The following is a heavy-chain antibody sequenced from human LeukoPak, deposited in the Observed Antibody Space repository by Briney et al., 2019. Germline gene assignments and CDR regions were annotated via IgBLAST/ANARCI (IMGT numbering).Heavy chain of an antibody. V-gene: IGHV3-11*04. CDR2: ISSSGSTI. Sequence: GGSLRPSCAASGFTFSDYYMSWIRQAPGKGLEWVSYISSSGSTIYYADSVEGRFTISRDNSKNTVFLQMNGLRAEDTAVYCCARSKAARSPPDSWGRGTLVTVSS. J-gene: IGHJ4*02. CDR3: ARSKAARSPPDS. D-gene: IGHD6-6*01. CDR1: GFTFSDYY.